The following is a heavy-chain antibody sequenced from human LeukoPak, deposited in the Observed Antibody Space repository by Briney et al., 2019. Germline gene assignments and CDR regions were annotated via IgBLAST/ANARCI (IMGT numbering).Heavy chain of an antibody. Sequence: GASVKVSCKASGYTFTGYYMHWVRQAPGQGLEWMGWINPNSGGTNYAQKFQGRVTMTRGTSISTAYMELRRLRSDATAVYYCASVGRGYSYGEIGYWGQGTLVTVSS. D-gene: IGHD5-18*01. J-gene: IGHJ4*02. CDR2: INPNSGGT. CDR3: ASVGRGYSYGEIGY. V-gene: IGHV1-2*02. CDR1: GYTFTGYY.